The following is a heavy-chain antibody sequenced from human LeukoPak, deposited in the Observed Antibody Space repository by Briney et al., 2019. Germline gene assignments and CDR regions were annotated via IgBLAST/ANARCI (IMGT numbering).Heavy chain of an antibody. Sequence: SETLSLTCTVSGRSISNYYWIWIRQPAGKGLEWIGYIYYSGSTNYNPSLKSRVTISVDTSKNQFSLKLSSVTAADTAVYYCARDSTYYYYGMDVWGQGTTVTVSS. V-gene: IGHV4-59*01. J-gene: IGHJ6*02. CDR2: IYYSGST. CDR1: GRSISNYY. CDR3: ARDSTYYYYGMDV.